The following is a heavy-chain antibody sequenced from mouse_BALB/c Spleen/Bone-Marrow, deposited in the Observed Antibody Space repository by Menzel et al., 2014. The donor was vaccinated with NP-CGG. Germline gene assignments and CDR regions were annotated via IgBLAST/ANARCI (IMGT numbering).Heavy chain of an antibody. CDR2: ISSGGSYT. J-gene: IGHJ1*01. D-gene: IGHD4-1*01. Sequence: EVKLVESGGGLVKPGGSLKLSCAASGFAFSSYDMSWVRQTPEKRLEGVATISSGGSYTYYPDSVKGRFTISRDNARNTLYLQMSSQRSEDTALYYCARQGNWDGYFDVWGAGTTVTVSS. V-gene: IGHV5-9*02. CDR1: GFAFSSYD. CDR3: ARQGNWDGYFDV.